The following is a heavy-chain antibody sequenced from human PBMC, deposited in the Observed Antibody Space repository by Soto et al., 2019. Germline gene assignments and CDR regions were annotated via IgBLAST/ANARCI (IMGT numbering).Heavy chain of an antibody. CDR3: ARGISPPVGMVRGVMLKYFDY. CDR2: IYHSGST. V-gene: IGHV4-30-2*01. Sequence: SETLSLTCAVSGGSISSGGYSWSWVRQPPGKGLEWIGYIYHSGSTYYNPSLKSRVTISVDTSKNQFSLKLSSVTAADTAVYYCARGISPPVGMVRGVMLKYFDYWGQGTLVTVS. J-gene: IGHJ4*02. CDR1: GGSISSGGYS. D-gene: IGHD3-10*01.